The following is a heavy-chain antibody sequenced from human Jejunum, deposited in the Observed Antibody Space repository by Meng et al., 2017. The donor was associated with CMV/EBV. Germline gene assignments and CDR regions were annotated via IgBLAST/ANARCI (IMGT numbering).Heavy chain of an antibody. V-gene: IGHV1-69*05. D-gene: IGHD1-26*01. CDR3: ARDRPWDAENGMDV. J-gene: IGHJ6*02. CDR1: GRTLTSDG. Sequence: GRTLTSDGINRVRQDRGQGLEWRGGIVPIFGIANYAQKFQGRVTITMDESTNTAYMELSTLRSEDTAVYYCARDRPWDAENGMDVWGQGTTVTVSS. CDR2: IVPIFGIA.